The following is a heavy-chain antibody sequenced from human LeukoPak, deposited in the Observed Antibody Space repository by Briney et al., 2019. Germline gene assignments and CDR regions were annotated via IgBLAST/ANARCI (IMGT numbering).Heavy chain of an antibody. CDR2: INPNSGGT. CDR3: ARADGSGSFYGMDV. V-gene: IGHV1-2*02. J-gene: IGHJ6*02. Sequence: ASVKVSCKASGYTFTGYYMHWVRQAPGQGLEWMGWINPNSGGTNYAQKFQGRVTMTRDTSISTAYMELSSLRSEDTAVYYCARADGSGSFYGMDVWGQGTTVTVSS. CDR1: GYTFTGYY. D-gene: IGHD3-10*01.